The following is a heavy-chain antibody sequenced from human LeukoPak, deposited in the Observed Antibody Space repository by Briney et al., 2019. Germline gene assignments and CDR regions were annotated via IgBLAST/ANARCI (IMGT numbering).Heavy chain of an antibody. Sequence: PGGSLRLSCAASGFTFSSYSMNWVRQAPRKGLEWVSSISSNSRYTNYADSVKGRFTISRNNAKNSLYLQMNSLRAEDTALYYCARAGGYSYGYFPMDVWGKGTTVTVS. D-gene: IGHD5-18*01. J-gene: IGHJ6*03. CDR1: GFTFSSYS. CDR2: ISSNSRYT. V-gene: IGHV3-21*04. CDR3: ARAGGYSYGYFPMDV.